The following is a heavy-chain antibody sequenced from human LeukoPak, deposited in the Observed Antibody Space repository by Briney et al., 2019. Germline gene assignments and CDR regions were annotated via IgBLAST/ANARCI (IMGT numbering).Heavy chain of an antibody. D-gene: IGHD5-18*01. CDR2: MNPNSGNT. CDR3: AKSGYSYGYYYYYYMDV. V-gene: IGHV1-8*03. CDR1: GYTFTSYD. Sequence: ASVKVSCKASGYTFTSYDINWVRQATGQGLEWMGWMNPNSGNTGYAQKFQGRVTIARNTSISTAYMELSSLGSEDTAVYYCAKSGYSYGYYYYYYMDVWGKGATVTVSS. J-gene: IGHJ6*03.